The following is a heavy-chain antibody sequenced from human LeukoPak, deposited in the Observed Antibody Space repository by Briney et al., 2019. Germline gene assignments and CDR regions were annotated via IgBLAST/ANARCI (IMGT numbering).Heavy chain of an antibody. V-gene: IGHV4-39*07. D-gene: IGHD2-15*01. CDR3: ARASCGGGTCYDSRGWFDP. CDR1: GGSISYSNSY. J-gene: IGHJ5*02. Sequence: SETLSPTCTVSGGSISYSNSYWGWIRQPPGKGLEWIGNIYFSGSTYYKQSLKSRVTISVDTSKNQFSLKLRSVTAAHTAVYYCARASCGGGTCYDSRGWFDPWGQGTLVTVSS. CDR2: IYFSGST.